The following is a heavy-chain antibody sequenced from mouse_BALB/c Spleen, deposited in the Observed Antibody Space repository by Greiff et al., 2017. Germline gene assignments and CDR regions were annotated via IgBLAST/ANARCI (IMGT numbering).Heavy chain of an antibody. Sequence: QVQLKQSGPGLVQPSQSLSITCTVSGFSLTSYGVHWVRQSPGKGLEWLGVIWSGGSTDYNAAFISRLSISKDNSKSQVFFKMNSLQANDTAIYYCATLNYYGPYYFDYWGQGTTLTVSS. CDR3: ATLNYYGPYYFDY. CDR2: IWSGGST. V-gene: IGHV2-2*02. D-gene: IGHD1-2*01. CDR1: GFSLTSYG. J-gene: IGHJ2*01.